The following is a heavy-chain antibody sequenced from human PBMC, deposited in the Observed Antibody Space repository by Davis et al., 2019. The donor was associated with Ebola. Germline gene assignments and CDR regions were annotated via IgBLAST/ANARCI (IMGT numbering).Heavy chain of an antibody. D-gene: IGHD2-8*01. J-gene: IGHJ4*02. CDR2: INHSGST. V-gene: IGHV4-34*01. CDR3: ARDVWAYYFDY. Sequence: SETLSLTCAVYGGSFSGYYWSWIRQPPGKGLEWIGEINHSGSTNYNPSLKSRVTISVDTSKNQFSLKLSSVTAADTAVYYCARDVWAYYFDYWGQGTLVTVS. CDR1: GGSFSGYY.